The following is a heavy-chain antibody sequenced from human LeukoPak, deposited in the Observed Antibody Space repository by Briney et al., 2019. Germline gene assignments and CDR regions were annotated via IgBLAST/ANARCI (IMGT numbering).Heavy chain of an antibody. D-gene: IGHD3-10*01. CDR2: ISAYNGNT. V-gene: IGHV1-18*01. CDR1: GYTFTSYG. Sequence: ASVKVPCKASGYTFTSYGISWVRQAPGQGLEWMGWISAYNGNTNYAQKLQGRVTMTTDTSTSTAYMELRSLRSDDTAVYYCARRRITMVRGVIKYNWFDPWGQGTLVTVSS. J-gene: IGHJ5*02. CDR3: ARRRITMVRGVIKYNWFDP.